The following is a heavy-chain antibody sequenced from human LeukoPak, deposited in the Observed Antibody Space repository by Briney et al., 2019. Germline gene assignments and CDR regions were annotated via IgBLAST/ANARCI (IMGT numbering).Heavy chain of an antibody. CDR2: IWYDGSNK. D-gene: IGHD6-13*01. Sequence: GGSLRLSCAASGITFSSYGMHWVRQAPGKGLEWVAVIWYDGSNKYYADSVKGRFTISRDNSKNTLYLQMNSLRAEDTAVYYCAKAGWAAAGYYFDYWGQGTLVTVSS. CDR3: AKAGWAAAGYYFDY. V-gene: IGHV3-30*02. CDR1: GITFSSYG. J-gene: IGHJ4*02.